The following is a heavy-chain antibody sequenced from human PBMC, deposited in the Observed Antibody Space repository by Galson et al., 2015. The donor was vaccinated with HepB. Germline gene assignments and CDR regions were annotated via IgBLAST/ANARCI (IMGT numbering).Heavy chain of an antibody. D-gene: IGHD3-3*01. CDR2: IIPIFGIA. Sequence: SVKVSCKASGGTFSSYAISWVRQAPGQGLEWMGGIIPIFGIANYAQKFQGRVTITADESTSTAYMELSSLRSEDTAVYYCARFSSRYDFWSGEEYYYYYGMDVWGQRTPVTVSS. J-gene: IGHJ6*02. CDR1: GGTFSSYA. CDR3: ARFSSRYDFWSGEEYYYYYGMDV. V-gene: IGHV1-69*13.